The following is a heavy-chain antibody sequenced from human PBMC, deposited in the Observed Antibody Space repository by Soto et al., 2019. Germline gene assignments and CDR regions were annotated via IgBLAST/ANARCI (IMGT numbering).Heavy chain of an antibody. V-gene: IGHV1-69*02. Sequence: QVQLVQSGAEVKEPGSSVKVSCKASGGTFSSYTISWVRQAPGQGLEWMGRIIPILGIANYAQKFQGRVTITADKSTSTAYMELSSLRSEDTAVYYCAINGAYCGGDCYSNYWGQGTLVTVSS. J-gene: IGHJ4*02. CDR3: AINGAYCGGDCYSNY. CDR1: GGTFSSYT. CDR2: IIPILGIA. D-gene: IGHD2-21*02.